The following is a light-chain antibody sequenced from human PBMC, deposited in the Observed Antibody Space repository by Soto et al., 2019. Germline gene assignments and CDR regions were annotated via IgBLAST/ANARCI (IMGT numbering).Light chain of an antibody. V-gene: IGKV4-1*01. CDR3: QQYYSTPFT. CDR1: QSVLYSSNNKNY. CDR2: WAS. J-gene: IGKJ2*01. Sequence: DIVMTQSPDSLAVSLGERATINCKSSQSVLYSSNNKNYLTWYQQKPGQPPKLLISWASTRGSGVPDRFSGSGSGTDFTLTISSLQAEDVAVYYCQQYYSTPFTFGQGTK.